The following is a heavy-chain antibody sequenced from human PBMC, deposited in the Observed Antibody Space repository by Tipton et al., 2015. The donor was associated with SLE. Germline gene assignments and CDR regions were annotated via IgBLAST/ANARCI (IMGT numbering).Heavy chain of an antibody. V-gene: IGHV4-34*01. Sequence: TLSLTCAVYGGSFSGYYWSWIRQPPGKGLEWIGEINHRESTKYKPSLKSRVTISVDTSKNQFSLKLSSVTAADSSVYYCAREPVYYYYYMDAWGKCATVTVSS. CDR2: INHREST. J-gene: IGHJ6*03. CDR3: AREPVYYYYYMDA. CDR1: GGSFSGYY.